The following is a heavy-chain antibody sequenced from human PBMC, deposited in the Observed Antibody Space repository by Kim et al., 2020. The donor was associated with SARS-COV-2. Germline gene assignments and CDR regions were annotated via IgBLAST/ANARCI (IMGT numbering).Heavy chain of an antibody. CDR2: INYSGRA. J-gene: IGHJ2*01. CDR1: GVSISSSTDY. V-gene: IGHV4-39*01. CDR3: ARHVRNWYFDL. Sequence: SETLSLTCTVSGVSISSSTDYWAWIRQPPGKGLECIGNINYSGRAYSNPSPNSRVTISMDTSKNQLSLKLSSVTAADTAVYYCARHVRNWYFDLWGRGTLVTVSS.